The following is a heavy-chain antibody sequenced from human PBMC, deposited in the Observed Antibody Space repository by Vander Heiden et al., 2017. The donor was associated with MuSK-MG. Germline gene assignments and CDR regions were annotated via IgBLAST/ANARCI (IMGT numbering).Heavy chain of an antibody. Sequence: QEELVESGGGVVQPGKSLRLSCTASGFSLSYYAMHWVRQAPGKGLEWVAVISHDGKSNYYADSVKGRFTISRDDPKNTLYLQMNSLGPEDTAVYYCARPIVILTIKDHNFDHWGQGTLVTVSS. CDR2: ISHDGKSN. CDR1: GFSLSYYA. V-gene: IGHV3-30*01. CDR3: ARPIVILTIKDHNFDH. J-gene: IGHJ4*02. D-gene: IGHD3-16*01.